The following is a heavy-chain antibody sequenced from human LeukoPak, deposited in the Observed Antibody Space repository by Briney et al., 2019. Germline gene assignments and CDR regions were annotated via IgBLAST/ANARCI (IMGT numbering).Heavy chain of an antibody. CDR2: IIPIFGTA. CDR1: GGTFSSYA. J-gene: IGHJ6*02. D-gene: IGHD6-13*01. CDR3: ARDRARGYSSSWPQGTYYYYGMDV. Sequence: SVKVSCKASGGTFSSYAISWVRQAPGQGLEWMGGIIPIFGTANYAQKFQGRVTITADESTSTAYMELSSLRSEDTAVYYCARDRARGYSSSWPQGTYYYYGMDVWGQGTTVTVSS. V-gene: IGHV1-69*13.